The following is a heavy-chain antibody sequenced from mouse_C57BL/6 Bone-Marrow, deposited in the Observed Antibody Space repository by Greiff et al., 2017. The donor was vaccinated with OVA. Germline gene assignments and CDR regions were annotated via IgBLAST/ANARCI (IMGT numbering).Heavy chain of an antibody. CDR3: AIHGIYYDYDPYYFDY. V-gene: IGHV1-62-2*01. J-gene: IGHJ2*01. CDR2: FYPGSGSI. D-gene: IGHD2-4*01. CDR1: GYTFTEYT. Sequence: QVHVKQSGAELVKPGASVKLSCKASGYTFTEYTIHWVKQRSGQGLEWIGWFYPGSGSIKYNEKFKDKATLTADKSSSTVYMELSRLTSEDSAVYFCAIHGIYYDYDPYYFDYWGQGTTLTVSS.